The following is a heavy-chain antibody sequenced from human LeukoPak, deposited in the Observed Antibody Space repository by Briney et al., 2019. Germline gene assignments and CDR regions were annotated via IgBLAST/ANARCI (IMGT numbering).Heavy chain of an antibody. CDR3: ARTYDSPGYYSPDYYYMDI. D-gene: IGHD3-22*01. CDR2: IYTSGST. Sequence: SETLSLTCTVSGGSISSYYWSWIRQPAGKGLEWIGRIYTSGSTNYNPSLKSRVTMSVDTSNSEFSLKLNSVTAADTAVYYCARTYDSPGYYSPDYYYMDIWGKGTTVTISS. J-gene: IGHJ6*03. CDR1: GGSISSYY. V-gene: IGHV4-4*07.